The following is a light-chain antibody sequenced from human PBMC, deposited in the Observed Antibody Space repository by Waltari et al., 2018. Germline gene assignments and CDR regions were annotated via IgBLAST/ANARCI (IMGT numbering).Light chain of an antibody. CDR3: QQYNTFPWT. CDR1: QSISTW. CDR2: QAS. V-gene: IGKV1-5*03. J-gene: IGKJ1*01. Sequence: DIQMTQSPSTLSASVGDRVTITCRASQSISTWLAWYQQKPGKAPNLLIYQASALESGVPSRFIGSGSATDFTLTISGLQPDDFATYFCQQYNTFPWTFGQGTKVEIK.